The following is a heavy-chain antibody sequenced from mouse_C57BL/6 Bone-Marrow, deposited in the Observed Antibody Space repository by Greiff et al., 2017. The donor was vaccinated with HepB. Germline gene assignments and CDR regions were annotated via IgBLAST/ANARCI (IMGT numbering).Heavy chain of an antibody. D-gene: IGHD1-1*01. J-gene: IGHJ2*01. CDR2: IDPSDSYT. V-gene: IGHV1-59*01. CDR3: ARCGRYYGSSYLDY. Sequence: VKLMESGAELVRPGTSVKLSCKASGYTFTSYWMHWVKQRPGQGLEWIGVIDPSDSYTNYNQKFKGKATLTVDTSSSTAYMQLSSLTSEDSAVYYCARCGRYYGSSYLDYWGQGTTLTVSS. CDR1: GYTFTSYW.